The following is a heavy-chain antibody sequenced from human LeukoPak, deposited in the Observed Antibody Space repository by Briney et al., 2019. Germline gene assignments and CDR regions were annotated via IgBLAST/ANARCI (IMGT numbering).Heavy chain of an antibody. J-gene: IGHJ3*02. CDR1: GYTFTSYA. D-gene: IGHD3-10*01. CDR2: INAGNGNT. V-gene: IGHV1-3*01. CDR3: ARVTMVRGVIRAFDI. Sequence: ASVKVSCKASGYTFTSYAMHWVRQAPGQRLEWMGWINAGNGNTKYSQKFQGRDTITRDTSASTAYMELSSLRSEDTAVYYCARVTMVRGVIRAFDIWGQGTMVTVSS.